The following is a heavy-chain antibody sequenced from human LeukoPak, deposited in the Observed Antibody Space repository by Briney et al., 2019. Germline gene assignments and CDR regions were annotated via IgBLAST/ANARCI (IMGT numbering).Heavy chain of an antibody. Sequence: PGGSLRLSCAASGFTFSSYGMHWVRQAPGKGLEWVAVIWFDGSYKYYADSVKGRFTISRDNSKNTLYLQMNSLRAEDTAVYYCARDYCSSISCSDYWGQGTLVTVSS. CDR3: ARDYCSSISCSDY. J-gene: IGHJ4*02. CDR1: GFTFSSYG. CDR2: IWFDGSYK. D-gene: IGHD2-2*01. V-gene: IGHV3-33*08.